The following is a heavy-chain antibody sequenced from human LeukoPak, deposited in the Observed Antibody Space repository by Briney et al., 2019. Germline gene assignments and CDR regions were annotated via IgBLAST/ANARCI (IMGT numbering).Heavy chain of an antibody. D-gene: IGHD6-13*01. CDR2: IIPILGIA. V-gene: IGHV1-69*04. CDR3: ARGRIAAAGTKDYDAFDI. Sequence: ASVKVSCKASGYTFTGYYMHWVRQAPGQGLEWMGRIIPILGIANYAQKFQGRVTITADKSTSTAYMELSSLRSEDTAVYYCARGRIAAAGTKDYDAFDIWGQGTMVTVSS. J-gene: IGHJ3*02. CDR1: GYTFTGYY.